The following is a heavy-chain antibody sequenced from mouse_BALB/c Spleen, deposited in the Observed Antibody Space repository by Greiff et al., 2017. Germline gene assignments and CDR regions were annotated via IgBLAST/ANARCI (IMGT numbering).Heavy chain of an antibody. D-gene: IGHD1-2*01. J-gene: IGHJ3*01. CDR3: ATTATAWFAY. CDR2: INPSSGYT. V-gene: IGHV1-4*02. CDR1: GYTFTSYT. Sequence: QVQLKESAAELARPGASVKMSCKASGYTFTSYTMHWVKQRPGQGLEWIGYINPSSGYTEYNQKFKDKTTLTADKSSSTAYMQLSSLTSEDSAVYYCATTATAWFAYWGQGTLVTVSA.